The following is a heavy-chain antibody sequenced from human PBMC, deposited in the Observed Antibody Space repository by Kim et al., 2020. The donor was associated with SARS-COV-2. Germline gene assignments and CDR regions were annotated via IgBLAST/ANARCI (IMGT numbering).Heavy chain of an antibody. CDR2: IDWDDDK. Sequence: SGPTLVNPTQTLTLTCTFSGFSLSTSGMCVSWIRQPPGKALEWLARIDWDDDKYYSTSLKTRLTISKDTSKNQVVLTMTNMDPVDTTTYYCERISRGTTGTPRYYHYRDVWGGGPAVTVSS. CDR3: ERISRGTTGTPRYYHYRDV. CDR1: GFSLSTSGMC. V-gene: IGHV2-70*11. D-gene: IGHD1-1*01. J-gene: IGHJ6*03.